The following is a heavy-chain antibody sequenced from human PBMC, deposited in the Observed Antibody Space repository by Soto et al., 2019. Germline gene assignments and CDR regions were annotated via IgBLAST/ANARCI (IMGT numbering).Heavy chain of an antibody. Sequence: QLQLQESGPGLVKPSETLSLTCSVSGDSINSDKYYWGWIRQPPGKGLEWIGSIYFRGNTYYNPSLQTRVTIPLDKSKGQFSLKLNSVTAADSAVYFCARLECLATISYAFDFWGPGALVTVSS. CDR1: GDSINSDKYY. J-gene: IGHJ4*02. D-gene: IGHD3-3*01. V-gene: IGHV4-39*01. CDR3: ARLECLATISYAFDF. CDR2: IYFRGNT.